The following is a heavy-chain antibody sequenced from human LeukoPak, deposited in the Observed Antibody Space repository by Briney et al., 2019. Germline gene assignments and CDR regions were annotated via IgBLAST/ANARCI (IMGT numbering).Heavy chain of an antibody. D-gene: IGHD3-3*01. CDR3: ARVRVVLRFLEWSRYYYYGMDV. V-gene: IGHV1-8*01. Sequence: ASVKVSCKASGYTFTSYDINWVRQATGQGLEWMGWMNPNSGNTGYAQKFQGRVTMTRNTSLSTAYMELSSLRSEDTAVYYCARVRVVLRFLEWSRYYYYGMDVWGLGTTVTVSS. CDR2: MNPNSGNT. J-gene: IGHJ6*02. CDR1: GYTFTSYD.